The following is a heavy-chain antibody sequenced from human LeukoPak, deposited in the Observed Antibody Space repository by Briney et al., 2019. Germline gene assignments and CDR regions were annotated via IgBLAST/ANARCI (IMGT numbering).Heavy chain of an antibody. CDR3: ARQKDYGWNWFDP. CDR1: DDSISSTYY. V-gene: IGHV4-38-2*02. D-gene: IGHD4-17*01. CDR2: IYHSGST. J-gene: IGHJ5*02. Sequence: SETLSLTCTVSDDSISSTYYWGWIRQPPGKGLEWIGSIYHSGSTYYNPSLKSRVTISVDTSKNQFSLKLSSVTAADTAVYYCARQKDYGWNWFDPWGQGTLVTVSS.